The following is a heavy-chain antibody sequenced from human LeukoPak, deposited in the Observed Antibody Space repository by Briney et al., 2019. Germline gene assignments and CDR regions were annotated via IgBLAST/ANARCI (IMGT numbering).Heavy chain of an antibody. CDR3: ARAYGSGRLSALLYY. CDR2: IYYSGST. D-gene: IGHD3-10*01. V-gene: IGHV4-59*11. CDR1: GGSISSHY. J-gene: IGHJ4*02. Sequence: SETLSLTCTVSGGSISSHYWSWIRQPPGKGLEWIGYIYYSGSTNYNPSLKSRVTISVDTSKNQFSLKLSSVTAADTAVYYCARAYGSGRLSALLYYWGQGTLVTVSS.